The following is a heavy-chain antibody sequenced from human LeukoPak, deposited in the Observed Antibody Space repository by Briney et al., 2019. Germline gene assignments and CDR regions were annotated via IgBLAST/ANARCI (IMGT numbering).Heavy chain of an antibody. Sequence: SVKVSCKASGGTFSSYAISWVRQAPGQGLEWMGRIIPILGIANYAQKFQGRVTITADKSTSTAYMELSSLRSEDTAVYYCASSTGYSSGRYNYWGQGTLVTVSS. V-gene: IGHV1-69*04. CDR3: ASSTGYSSGRYNY. CDR1: GGTFSSYA. D-gene: IGHD6-19*01. CDR2: IIPILGIA. J-gene: IGHJ4*02.